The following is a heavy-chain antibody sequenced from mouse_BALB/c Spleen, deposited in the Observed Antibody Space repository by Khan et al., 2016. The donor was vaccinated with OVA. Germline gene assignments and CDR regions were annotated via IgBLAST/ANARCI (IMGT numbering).Heavy chain of an antibody. CDR1: GFSLTGYG. Sequence: VKLEESGPGLVAPSQSLSITCTVSGFSLTGYGVNWVRQPPGKGLEWLGMIWGDGSTDYNSTLKSRLSISKDNSKSQVFLKMYSLQTDDTARYYCARAYYGNYREAMDYWGQGTSVNVTS. J-gene: IGHJ4*01. V-gene: IGHV2-6-7*01. CDR3: ARAYYGNYREAMDY. CDR2: IWGDGST. D-gene: IGHD2-10*01.